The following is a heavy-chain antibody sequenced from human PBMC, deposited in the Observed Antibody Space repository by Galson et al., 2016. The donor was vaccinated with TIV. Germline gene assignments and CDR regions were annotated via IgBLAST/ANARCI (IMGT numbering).Heavy chain of an antibody. CDR1: GYTLSSYS. CDR3: ARVPTKTFDFWSGFSGDYFDY. D-gene: IGHD3-3*01. Sequence: SVKVSCKASGYTLSSYSISWVRQAPGQGLEWMGWISGYNGNKNYAQKFQDRVTMTTDTSTNTAYMELRSLRSDDTAVYYCARVPTKTFDFWSGFSGDYFDYWGQGTLVTVSS. CDR2: ISGYNGNK. J-gene: IGHJ4*02. V-gene: IGHV1-18*01.